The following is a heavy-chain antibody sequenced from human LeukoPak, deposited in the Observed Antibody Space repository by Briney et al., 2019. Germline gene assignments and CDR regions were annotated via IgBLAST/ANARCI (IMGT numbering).Heavy chain of an antibody. CDR1: GFTFSSYA. CDR3: AKDRGGYSSSSNTFDY. D-gene: IGHD6-6*01. CDR2: ISSNGGST. Sequence: GGSLRLSCAASGFTFSSYALHWVRQAPGKGLEFVSSISSNGGSTYYANSVKGRFTISRDNSKNTLYLQMNSLRAEDTAVYYCAKDRGGYSSSSNTFDYWGQGTLVTVSS. V-gene: IGHV3-64*01. J-gene: IGHJ4*02.